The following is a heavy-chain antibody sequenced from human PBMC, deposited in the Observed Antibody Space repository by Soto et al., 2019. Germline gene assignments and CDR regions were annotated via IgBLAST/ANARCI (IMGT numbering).Heavy chain of an antibody. CDR3: ASVRVGY. CDR1: GFTFSTLA. D-gene: IGHD1-26*01. Sequence: EVQLLESGGGSVQPGGSLRLSCAASGFTFSTLAMTWVRQAPGKGLEWVSSVLASGTGTYYADSVKGRFTISRDNSKNTVYLQTNSLSAEDTALYYCASVRVGYWGQGTLVTVSS. V-gene: IGHV3-23*01. J-gene: IGHJ4*02. CDR2: VLASGTGT.